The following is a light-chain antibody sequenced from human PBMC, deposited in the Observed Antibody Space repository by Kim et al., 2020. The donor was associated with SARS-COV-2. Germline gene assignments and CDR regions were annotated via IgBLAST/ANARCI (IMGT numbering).Light chain of an antibody. J-gene: IGLJ2*01. V-gene: IGLV3-21*04. CDR1: NIGSKS. CDR3: QVWDSSSDHVV. CDR2: YDS. Sequence: APGKTARITCGGNNIGSKSVPWYQQKPGQAPVLFIYYDSDRPSGIPERFSGSNSGNTATLTISRVEAGDEADYYCQVWDSSSDHVVFGGGTKLTVL.